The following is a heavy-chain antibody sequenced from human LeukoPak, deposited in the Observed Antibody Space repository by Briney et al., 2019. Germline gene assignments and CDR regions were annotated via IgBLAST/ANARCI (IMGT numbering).Heavy chain of an antibody. CDR2: ISWDGGST. V-gene: IGHV3-43D*03. Sequence: GGSLRLSCAASGFTFDDYAMHWVRQAPGKGLEWVSLISWDGGSTYYADSVKGRFTISRDNSKNSLDLQMNSLRAEDTALYCCAKEQQLARGTRVYYYYYMDVWGKGTTVTVSS. D-gene: IGHD6-13*01. CDR3: AKEQQLARGTRVYYYYYMDV. J-gene: IGHJ6*03. CDR1: GFTFDDYA.